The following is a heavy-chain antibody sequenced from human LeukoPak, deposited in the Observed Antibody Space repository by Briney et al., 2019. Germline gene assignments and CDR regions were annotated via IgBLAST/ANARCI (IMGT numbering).Heavy chain of an antibody. CDR1: GGSISSYY. D-gene: IGHD3-22*01. CDR3: ARVTGYMIEDYFDY. Sequence: SETLSLTCTVSGGSISSYYWNWIRQPAGKGPEWIGRIYSSGSTNYNPSLKSRVTMSVDTSKNQFSLKLRSVAAADTAVYYCARVTGYMIEDYFDYWGQGTLVTVSS. V-gene: IGHV4-4*07. J-gene: IGHJ4*02. CDR2: IYSSGST.